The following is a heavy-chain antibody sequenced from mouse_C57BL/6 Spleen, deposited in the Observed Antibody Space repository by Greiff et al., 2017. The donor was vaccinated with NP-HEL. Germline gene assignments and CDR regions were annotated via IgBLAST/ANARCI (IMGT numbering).Heavy chain of an antibody. J-gene: IGHJ1*03. CDR3: TRPYDYDEYFDV. Sequence: EVQLQQSGTVLARPGASVKMSCKTSGYTFTSYWMHWVKQRPGQGLEWIGAIYPGNSDTSYNQKFKGKAKLTAVTSASTAYMELSSLTNEDSAVYYCTRPYDYDEYFDVWGTGTTVTVSS. CDR2: IYPGNSDT. V-gene: IGHV1-5*01. D-gene: IGHD2-4*01. CDR1: GYTFTSYW.